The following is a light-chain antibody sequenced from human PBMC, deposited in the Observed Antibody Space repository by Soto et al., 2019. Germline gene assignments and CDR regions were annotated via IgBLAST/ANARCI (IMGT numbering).Light chain of an antibody. J-gene: IGLJ2*01. CDR2: DVS. V-gene: IGLV2-14*01. CDR3: TSYTSSSTLV. CDR1: SSDVGTYNY. Sequence: QSSLTQPASVSGSPGQSITISCTGTSSDVGTYNYVSWYQQHAGKVPKLMIYDVSNRPSGVSDRFSGSKSGNTASLTISGLQAGDEADYYCTSYTSSSTLVFGGGTKVTVL.